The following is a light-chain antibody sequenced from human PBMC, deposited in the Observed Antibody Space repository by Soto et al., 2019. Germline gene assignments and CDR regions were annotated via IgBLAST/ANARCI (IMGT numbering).Light chain of an antibody. CDR2: WAS. CDR1: QSVLLSSNNKNY. V-gene: IGKV4-1*01. Sequence: DIVMTQSPDSLAVSLGERATINCKSSQSVLLSSNNKNYLAWYRQKPGQPPKLLIYWASTRESGVPDRFSGSGSGTDFTLTISSLQAEDVAVYYCQQYYDTPFTFCGGTKVEIK. CDR3: QQYYDTPFT. J-gene: IGKJ4*01.